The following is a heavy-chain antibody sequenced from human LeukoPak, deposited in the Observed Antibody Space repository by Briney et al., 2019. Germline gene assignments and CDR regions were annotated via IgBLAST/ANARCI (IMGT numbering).Heavy chain of an antibody. V-gene: IGHV3-21*01. CDR3: ARDGSSDY. Sequence: GGSLRLSCVASGFTFSSYSMNWVRQAPGKGLEWVSSISSTSSYIYYADSVRGRFTISRDNAKNSLYLQVNSLRAEDTAMYYCARDGSSDYRGQGTLVTVSS. CDR2: ISSTSSYI. J-gene: IGHJ4*02. CDR1: GFTFSSYS.